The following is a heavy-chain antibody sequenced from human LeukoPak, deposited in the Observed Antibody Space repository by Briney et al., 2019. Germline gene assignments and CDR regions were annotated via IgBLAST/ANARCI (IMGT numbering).Heavy chain of an antibody. CDR1: GGTFSSYA. J-gene: IGHJ4*02. CDR2: IIPIFGTA. CDR3: ASRLMVEMATHFDY. Sequence: SVKVSCKASGGTFSSYAISWVRQAPGQGLEWMGGIIPIFGTANYAQKFQGRVTITADKSTSTAYMELSSLRSEDTAVYYCASRLMVEMATHFDYWGQGTLVTVSS. V-gene: IGHV1-69*06. D-gene: IGHD5-24*01.